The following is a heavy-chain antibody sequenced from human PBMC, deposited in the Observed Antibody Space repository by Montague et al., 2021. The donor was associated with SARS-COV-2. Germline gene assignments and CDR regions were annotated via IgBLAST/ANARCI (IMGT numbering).Heavy chain of an antibody. CDR2: RYQNGAT. Sequence: SDTLSLTRSLSGFSISSGYYWGWIRQTPGKGLEWIGSRYQNGATYYSPSLKRPVTILLDTSKNQFPLSLTSVTAADTAVYYCARSGVGIFDFSYFDSWGQGSLVIVSS. CDR1: GFSISSGYY. CDR3: ARSGVGIFDFSYFDS. V-gene: IGHV4-38-2*02. J-gene: IGHJ4*02. D-gene: IGHD3-3*01.